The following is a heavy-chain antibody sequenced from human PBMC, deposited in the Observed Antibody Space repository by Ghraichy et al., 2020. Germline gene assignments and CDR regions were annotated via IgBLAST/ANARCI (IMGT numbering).Heavy chain of an antibody. J-gene: IGHJ6*02. CDR1: EFTVSSSY. CDR3: VIALKYYYDSSGHQNYYYYGMDV. V-gene: IGHV3-53*04. CDR2: IYGGGTT. Sequence: GGSLRLSCAASEFTVSSSYMSWVRQAPGKGLEWVSIIYGGGTTFYADSVKGRFTISRHNSKNTLYLQMNSLRHEDTAVYFCVIALKYYYDSSGHQNYYYYGMDVWGQGTLVTVSS. D-gene: IGHD3-22*01.